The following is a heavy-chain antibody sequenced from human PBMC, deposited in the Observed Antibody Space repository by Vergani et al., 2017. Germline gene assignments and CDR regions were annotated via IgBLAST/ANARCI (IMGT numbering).Heavy chain of an antibody. CDR2: MYHSGST. CDR1: GGSMSGYY. J-gene: IGHJ5*02. V-gene: IGHV4-59*01. CDR3: GRVADFYGLWSRLLDL. Sequence: QVRLQESGPGLVKPSETLSLTCSVSGGSMSGYYWSWIRQPPGKELEWIGYMYHSGSTNYNPSLETRVTISRDTSKNQFSLKLNSVTAADTAVYYCGRVADFYGLWSRLLDLWGQGILVTVSS. D-gene: IGHD3-10*01.